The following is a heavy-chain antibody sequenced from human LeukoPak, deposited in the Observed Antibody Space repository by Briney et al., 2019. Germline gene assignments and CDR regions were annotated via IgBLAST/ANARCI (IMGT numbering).Heavy chain of an antibody. J-gene: IGHJ4*02. D-gene: IGHD4/OR15-4a*01. V-gene: IGHV4-59*01. CDR2: IYYSGST. Sequence: SETLSLTSTGSGGSISSYYWSWMPQRPGKGREWSGYIYYSGSTNYSPSLKSRVTISVNTSKNQFSLKLSSVTAAGTAVYYCVRAGANPPYYFDYWGQGTLVTVSS. CDR1: GGSISSYY. CDR3: VRAGANPPYYFDY.